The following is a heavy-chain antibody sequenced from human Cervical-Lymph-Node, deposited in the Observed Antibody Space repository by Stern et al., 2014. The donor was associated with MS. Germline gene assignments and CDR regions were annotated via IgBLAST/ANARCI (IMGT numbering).Heavy chain of an antibody. J-gene: IGHJ4*02. CDR3: VAGSRGYRHFDF. CDR1: GFTFSNSA. D-gene: IGHD5-12*01. Sequence: QLGQSGPEVKRPGTPVKVSCKASGFTFSNSAVQWVRQARGQRPEWIGWIVVGSGSTGYAQKFQDRVTITRDMSTTTAYMELTSLTSEDTAVYYCVAGSRGYRHFDFWGQGTLVTVSS. V-gene: IGHV1-58*01. CDR2: IVVGSGST.